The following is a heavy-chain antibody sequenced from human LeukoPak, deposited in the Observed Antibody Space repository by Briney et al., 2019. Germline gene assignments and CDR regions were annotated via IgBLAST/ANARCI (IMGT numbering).Heavy chain of an antibody. D-gene: IGHD6-6*01. CDR3: ARHRAYSSSSPFDY. V-gene: IGHV4-59*08. J-gene: IGHJ4*02. CDR2: IYYTGST. Sequence: PSETLSLTCTVSGGSISSLYWSWIRQPPGKGLEWIGYIYYTGSTNYNPSLKSRVTMFVDMSKNQFSLRLSSVTAADTAVYYCARHRAYSSSSPFDYWGQETPATVSS. CDR1: GGSISSLY.